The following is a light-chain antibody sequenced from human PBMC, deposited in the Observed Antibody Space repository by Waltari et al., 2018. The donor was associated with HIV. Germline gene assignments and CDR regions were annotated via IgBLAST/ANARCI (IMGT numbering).Light chain of an antibody. CDR3: LQSIQLAWT. Sequence: DIVMTQTPLSLSVTPGQPASIPCTSSQSPLHSDGKTYLYWYLQKPGQSLQLLLYEISNRFSRVPDRFSGGGSGTDFTLKISLMVAEDVPVYYCLQSIQLAWTFGQGSKVEIK. J-gene: IGKJ1*01. CDR1: QSPLHSDGKTY. CDR2: EIS. V-gene: IGKV2D-29*02.